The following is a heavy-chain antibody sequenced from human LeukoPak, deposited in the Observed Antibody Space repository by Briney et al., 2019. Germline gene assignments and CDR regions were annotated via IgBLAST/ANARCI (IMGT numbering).Heavy chain of an antibody. CDR2: ISGTAAST. V-gene: IGHV3-23*01. J-gene: IGHJ4*02. CDR3: AKDRWYSSGGFLDH. D-gene: IGHD6-19*01. CDR1: GFTFSNYA. Sequence: GGSLRLSCAASGFTFSNYAMSWVRQAPGKGLEWVSTISGTAASTYYADSVKGRFTISRDNSKNTLFLQVNSLRAEDTALYYCAKDRWYSSGGFLDHWGQGTLVTVSS.